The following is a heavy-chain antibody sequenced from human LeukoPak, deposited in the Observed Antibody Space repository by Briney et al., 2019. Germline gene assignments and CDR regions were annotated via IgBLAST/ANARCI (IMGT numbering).Heavy chain of an antibody. V-gene: IGHV4-59*08. J-gene: IGHJ4*02. Sequence: SETLSLTCTVSGGSISGYFWSWIRQPPGKRLEWIGYIHYSGSTNYNPSLNSRVTISVDTSKNQFSLRLSSVTAEDTAVYYCARYGITIVRGGKCYFDSWGQGTLVTVSS. CDR3: ARYGITIVRGGKCYFDS. CDR2: IHYSGST. D-gene: IGHD3-10*01. CDR1: GGSISGYF.